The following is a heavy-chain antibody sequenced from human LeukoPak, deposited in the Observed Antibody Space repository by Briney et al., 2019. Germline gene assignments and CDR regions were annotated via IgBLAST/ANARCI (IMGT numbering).Heavy chain of an antibody. CDR1: GFTFSSYG. V-gene: IGHV3-33*01. D-gene: IGHD3-10*01. J-gene: IGHJ6*02. CDR3: ARDRGPRGSAMDV. Sequence: PGGALRLSCAASGFTFSSYGMHWVRQAPGKGREWVAVIWYDGSNKYYADSVKGGFTISRDNSKNTLYLQMNSLRAEDTAVYYCARDRGPRGSAMDVWGQGTTVTVSS. CDR2: IWYDGSNK.